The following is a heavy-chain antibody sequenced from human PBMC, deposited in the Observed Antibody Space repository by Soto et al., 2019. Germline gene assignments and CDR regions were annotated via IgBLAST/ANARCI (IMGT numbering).Heavy chain of an antibody. Sequence: GGSLRLSCAASGFTFSSYGMHWVRQAPGKGLEWVAVISYDGSNKYYADSVKGRFTISRDNSKNTLYLQMNSLRAGDTAVYYCASRSATVLSLTYWGPGTQVTVSS. J-gene: IGHJ4*02. CDR1: GFTFSSYG. D-gene: IGHD2-8*01. V-gene: IGHV3-30*03. CDR2: ISYDGSNK. CDR3: ASRSATVLSLTY.